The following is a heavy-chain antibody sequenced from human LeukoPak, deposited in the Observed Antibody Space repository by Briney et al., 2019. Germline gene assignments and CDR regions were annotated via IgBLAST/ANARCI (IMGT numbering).Heavy chain of an antibody. CDR2: ISGNSGDI. CDR1: GFSFSDSY. J-gene: IGHJ4*02. V-gene: IGHV3-11*06. Sequence: GGSLRLSCAASGFSFSDSYMTWVRQAPGKGLEWLSYISGNSGDINYADSVKGRFTISRDNAKNSLYLQMNSLRVEDTAVYYCARDPRTVRIWGQGTLVTVSS. D-gene: IGHD1-1*01. CDR3: ARDPRTVRI.